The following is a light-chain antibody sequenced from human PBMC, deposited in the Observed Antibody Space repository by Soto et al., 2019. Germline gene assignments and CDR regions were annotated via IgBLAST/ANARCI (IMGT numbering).Light chain of an antibody. J-gene: IGLJ1*01. V-gene: IGLV2-14*01. CDR2: EVT. CDR3: CSYTSGTSV. CDR1: SSDVGGYNY. Sequence: QSALTQPASVSGSPGQSITISCTGTSSDVGGYNYVSWYQQHPGKAPKLMIYEVTNRPSGISHRFSGSKSGNTASLTISGLQAEDEADYYCCSYTSGTSVFGTGTKLTVL.